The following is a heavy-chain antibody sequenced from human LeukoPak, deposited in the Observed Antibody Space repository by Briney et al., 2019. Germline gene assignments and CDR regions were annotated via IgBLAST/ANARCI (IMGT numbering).Heavy chain of an antibody. D-gene: IGHD2-15*01. CDR3: AVGGGYCSGGSCYSPAH. V-gene: IGHV1-69*01. J-gene: IGHJ4*02. Sequence: GASVKVSCKASGGTFSSYAISWVRQAPGQGLEWMGGIIPIFGTANYAQKFQGRVTITADESTSTAYMELSSLRSEDTAVYYCAVGGGYCSGGSCYSPAHWGQGTLVTVSS. CDR2: IIPIFGTA. CDR1: GGTFSSYA.